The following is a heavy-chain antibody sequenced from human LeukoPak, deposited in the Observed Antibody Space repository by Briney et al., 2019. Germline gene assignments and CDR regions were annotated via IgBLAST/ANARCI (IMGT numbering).Heavy chain of an antibody. V-gene: IGHV4-39*01. CDR3: ARTGNDYVWGSYRDY. J-gene: IGHJ4*02. CDR1: GGSISSSSDY. CDR2: IYHSGTT. D-gene: IGHD3-16*02. Sequence: SETLSLTCTVSGGSISSSSDYWGWIRQPPGKGLEWIGSIYHSGTTYDNPSLKSRVTISVDTSKNQFSLKLSSATAADTAVYYCARTGNDYVWGSYRDYWGQGTLVTVSS.